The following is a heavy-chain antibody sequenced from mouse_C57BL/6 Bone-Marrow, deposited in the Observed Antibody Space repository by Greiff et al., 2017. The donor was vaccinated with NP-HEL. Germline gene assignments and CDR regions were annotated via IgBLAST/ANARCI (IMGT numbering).Heavy chain of an antibody. J-gene: IGHJ4*01. D-gene: IGHD2-4*01. V-gene: IGHV2-4*01. CDR3: AKNSPRYDDDAMDY. Sequence: QVHVKQSGPGLVQPSQSLSITCTVSGFSLTSYGVHWVRQPPGKGLEWLGVIWSGGSTDYNAAFISRLSISKDNSKSQVFFKMNRLQADDTAIYYCAKNSPRYDDDAMDYWGQGTSVTVSS. CDR2: IWSGGST. CDR1: GFSLTSYG.